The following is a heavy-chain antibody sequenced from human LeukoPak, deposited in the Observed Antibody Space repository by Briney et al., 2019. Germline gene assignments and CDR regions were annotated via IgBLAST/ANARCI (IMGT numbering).Heavy chain of an antibody. Sequence: SETLSLTCTVSGGSISSYYWSWIRQPPGKGLEWIGYIYYSGSTNYNPSLKSRVTISVDTSKNQFSLKLSSVTAADTAVYYCARVLDILNGTRYFDYWGQGTLVTVSS. CDR3: ARVLDILNGTRYFDY. D-gene: IGHD3-9*01. CDR2: IYYSGST. V-gene: IGHV4-59*01. J-gene: IGHJ4*02. CDR1: GGSISSYY.